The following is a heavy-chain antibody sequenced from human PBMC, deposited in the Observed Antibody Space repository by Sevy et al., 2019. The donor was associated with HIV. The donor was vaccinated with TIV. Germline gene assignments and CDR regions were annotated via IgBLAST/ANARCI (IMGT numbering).Heavy chain of an antibody. CDR3: ARGGRAARYNWFDP. V-gene: IGHV1-8*01. CDR2: MNPNSGNT. Sequence: ASVKVSCKASGYTFTSYDINWVRQATGQGLEWMGWMNPNSGNTGYAQKFQGRVTMTRNTSISTAYMELSSLRSGDTAVYYCARGGRAARYNWFDPWGQGTLVTVSS. CDR1: GYTFTSYD. D-gene: IGHD6-6*01. J-gene: IGHJ5*02.